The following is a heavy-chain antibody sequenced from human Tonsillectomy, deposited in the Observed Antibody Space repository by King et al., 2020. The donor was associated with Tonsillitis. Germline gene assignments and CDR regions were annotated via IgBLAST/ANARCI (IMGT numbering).Heavy chain of an antibody. J-gene: IGHJ3*02. D-gene: IGHD3-22*01. CDR2: ISSNGGST. CDR1: GFTFSSYA. V-gene: IGHV3-64D*06. Sequence: VQLVESGGGLVQPGGSLRLSCSASGFTFSSYAMHWVRQAPGKGLEYVSAISSNGGSTYYADSVKGRFTISRDNSKNTLYLQMSSLGAEDTAVYYCVRVVITFMGAFDIWGQGTMVTVSS. CDR3: VRVVITFMGAFDI.